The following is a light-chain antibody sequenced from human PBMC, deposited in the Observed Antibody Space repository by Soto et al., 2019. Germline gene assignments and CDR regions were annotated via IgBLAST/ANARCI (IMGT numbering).Light chain of an antibody. V-gene: IGKV1-39*01. J-gene: IGKJ1*01. Sequence: DIQMTQSPSSLSASVGDRVTITCRASQSVNTYLHWYQQKAGQAPKLLIYAASNLQSGVPSRFSGRGSGTDFTLTVESLQPEDFATYSCQQGYSNPWTFGQGTKVEVK. CDR3: QQGYSNPWT. CDR2: AAS. CDR1: QSVNTY.